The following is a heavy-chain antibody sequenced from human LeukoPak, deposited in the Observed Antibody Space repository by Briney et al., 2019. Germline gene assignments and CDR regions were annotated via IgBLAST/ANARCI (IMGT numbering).Heavy chain of an antibody. CDR1: GFTFSSYA. V-gene: IGHV3-23*01. Sequence: GGSLRLSCAASGFTFSSYAMSWVRQAPGKGLEWVSAISGSGGSTYYADSVKGRFTISRDNSKNTLYLQMNSLRAEDTAVYHCAKDPAGSSYFDYWGQGTLVTVSS. J-gene: IGHJ4*02. CDR3: AKDPAGSSYFDY. D-gene: IGHD1-26*01. CDR2: ISGSGGST.